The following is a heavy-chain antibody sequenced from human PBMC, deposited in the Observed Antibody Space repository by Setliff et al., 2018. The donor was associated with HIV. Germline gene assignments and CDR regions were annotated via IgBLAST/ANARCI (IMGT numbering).Heavy chain of an antibody. J-gene: IGHJ4*02. CDR2: ISGSGNSA. Sequence: PGGSVRLSCAASGFTFSNYAMSWVRQAPGKGLEWVSSISGSGNSAYYADSVKGRFTISRDNSKDTLYLQMNSLRAEDTAVYYCAEVRLPYWGQGTLVTVSS. V-gene: IGHV3-23*01. CDR3: AEVRLPY. D-gene: IGHD3-10*01. CDR1: GFTFSNYA.